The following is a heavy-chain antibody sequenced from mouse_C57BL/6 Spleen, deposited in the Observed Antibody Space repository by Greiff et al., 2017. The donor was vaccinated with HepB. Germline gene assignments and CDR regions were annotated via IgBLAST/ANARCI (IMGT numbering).Heavy chain of an antibody. J-gene: IGHJ3*01. D-gene: IGHD2-3*01. V-gene: IGHV1-52*01. Sequence: QVQLKQPGAELVRPGSSVKLSCKASGYTFTSYWMHWVKQRPIQGLEWIGNIDPSDSETHYNQKFKDKATLTVDKSSSTAYMQLSSLTSEDSAVYYCARLSIYDGYGWFAYWGQGTLVTVSA. CDR2: IDPSDSET. CDR1: GYTFTSYW. CDR3: ARLSIYDGYGWFAY.